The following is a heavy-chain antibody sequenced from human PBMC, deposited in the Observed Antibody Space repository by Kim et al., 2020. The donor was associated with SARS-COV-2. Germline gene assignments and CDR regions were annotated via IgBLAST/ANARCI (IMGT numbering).Heavy chain of an antibody. CDR1: GGTFSSYA. CDR3: ARPSLYYYDSSGYYGGLDY. CDR2: IIPILGIA. Sequence: SVKVSCKASGGTFSSYAISWVRQAPGQGLEWMGRIIPILGIANYAQKFQGRVTITADKSTSTAYMELSSLRSEDTAVYYCARPSLYYYDSSGYYGGLDYWGQGTLVTVSS. V-gene: IGHV1-69*04. J-gene: IGHJ4*02. D-gene: IGHD3-22*01.